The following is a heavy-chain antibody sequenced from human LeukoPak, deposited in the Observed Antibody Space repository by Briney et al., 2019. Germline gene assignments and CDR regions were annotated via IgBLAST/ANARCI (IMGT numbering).Heavy chain of an antibody. CDR2: INTDGSST. J-gene: IGHJ4*02. Sequence: GGSLRLSCAASGFTFSSYWMHWVRQAPGKGLVWVSRINTDGSSTSYADSVKGRFTISRDNAKNTLCLQMNSLRAEDTAVYYCARGLRDCSGGSCYLYYWGQGTLVTVSS. CDR1: GFTFSSYW. D-gene: IGHD2-15*01. CDR3: ARGLRDCSGGSCYLYY. V-gene: IGHV3-74*01.